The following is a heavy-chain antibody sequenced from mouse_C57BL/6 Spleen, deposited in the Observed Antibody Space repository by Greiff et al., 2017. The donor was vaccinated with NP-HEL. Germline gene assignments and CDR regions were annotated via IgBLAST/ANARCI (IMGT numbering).Heavy chain of an antibody. CDR2: IDPSDSYT. J-gene: IGHJ4*01. CDR3: AIITTVVAPGDY. V-gene: IGHV1-69*01. Sequence: QVQLQQSGAELVMPGASVKLSCKASGYTFTSYWMHWVKQRPGQGLEWIGEIDPSDSYTNYNQKFKGKSTLTVDKSSSTAYMQLSSLTSEDSAVYYCAIITTVVAPGDYWGQGTSVTVSS. CDR1: GYTFTSYW. D-gene: IGHD1-1*01.